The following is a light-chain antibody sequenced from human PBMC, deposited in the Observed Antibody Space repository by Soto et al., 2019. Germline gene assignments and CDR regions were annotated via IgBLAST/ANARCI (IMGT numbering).Light chain of an antibody. CDR1: QNINNW. CDR3: QQYNSYSMT. V-gene: IGKV1-5*01. J-gene: IGKJ1*01. Sequence: DIQMTQSPSTLSASVGDRVTITCRASQNINNWLAWYQQKPGKAPKLLIYAASSLESGVPSRFSGSRSGTEFTLTISSLQPDDCATYYCQQYNSYSMTFGQGTRVEIK. CDR2: AAS.